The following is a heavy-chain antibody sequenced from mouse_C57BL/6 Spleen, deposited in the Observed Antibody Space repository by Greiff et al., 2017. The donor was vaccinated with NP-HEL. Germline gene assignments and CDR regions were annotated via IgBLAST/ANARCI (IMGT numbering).Heavy chain of an antibody. Sequence: EVKLVESGGGLVQPGGSMKLSCAASGFTFSDAWMDWVRQSPEKGLEWVAEIRNKANNHATYYAESVKGRFTISRDDSKSSVYLQMNSLRAEDTGIYYCTRAYYSNYEGFAYWGQGTLVTVSA. CDR1: GFTFSDAW. V-gene: IGHV6-6*01. CDR2: IRNKANNHAT. CDR3: TRAYYSNYEGFAY. D-gene: IGHD2-5*01. J-gene: IGHJ3*01.